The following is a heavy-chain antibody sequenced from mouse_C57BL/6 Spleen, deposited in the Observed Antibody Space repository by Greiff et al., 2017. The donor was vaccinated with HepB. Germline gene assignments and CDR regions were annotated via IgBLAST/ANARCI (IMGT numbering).Heavy chain of an antibody. Sequence: VQLQQSGAELVRPGASVKLSCTASGFNIKDDYMHWVKQRPEQGLEWIGWIDPENGDTEYASKFQGKATITADTSSNTAYLQLSSLTSEDTAVYYCTTDSNWDYWGQGTTLTVSS. J-gene: IGHJ2*01. CDR1: GFNIKDDY. CDR2: IDPENGDT. CDR3: TTDSNWDY. V-gene: IGHV14-4*01. D-gene: IGHD2-5*01.